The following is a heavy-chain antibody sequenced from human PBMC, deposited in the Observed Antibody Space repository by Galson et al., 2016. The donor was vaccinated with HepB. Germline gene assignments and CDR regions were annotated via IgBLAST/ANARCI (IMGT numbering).Heavy chain of an antibody. J-gene: IGHJ4*02. CDR2: INDGGVST. CDR3: ARGGYSYGHPFDH. V-gene: IGHV3-23*01. CDR1: GFTFSSYA. Sequence: SLRLSCAASGFTFSSYAMTWVRQAPGKGLEWVSAINDGGVSTYYADSVKGRFTVSRDNSRNTVHLQMNSLSAEDTAVYYCARGGYSYGHPFDHLGQGTLVTVSS. D-gene: IGHD5-18*01.